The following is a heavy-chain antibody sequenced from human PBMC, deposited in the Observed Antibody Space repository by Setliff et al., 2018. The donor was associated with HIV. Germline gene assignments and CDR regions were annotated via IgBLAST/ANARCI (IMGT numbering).Heavy chain of an antibody. CDR3: SREGPYYSFWSGYSYTTNYGLDV. Sequence: LSLTCTVSGDSINGRWLSWIRQAPGKGLEWVAFIRSKAYGGTSDYAASVTGRFTISRDDAKSIAYLHMNSLKTEDTGVYYCSREGPYYSFWSGYSYTTNYGLDVWGQGTPVTVSS. J-gene: IGHJ6*02. CDR1: GDSINGRW. V-gene: IGHV3-49*03. CDR2: IRSKAYGGTS. D-gene: IGHD3-3*01.